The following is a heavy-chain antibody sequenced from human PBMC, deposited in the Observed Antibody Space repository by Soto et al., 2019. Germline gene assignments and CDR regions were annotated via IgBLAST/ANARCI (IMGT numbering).Heavy chain of an antibody. D-gene: IGHD3-10*01. Sequence: PSETLSLTCAVYGGSFSGYYWSWIRQPPGKGLEWIGEINHSGSTNYNPSLKSRVTISVDTSKNQFSLKLSSVTAADTAVYYCARVPKGSVLLWFGELYGMDVWGQGTTVTVSS. CDR2: INHSGST. CDR1: GGSFSGYY. CDR3: ARVPKGSVLLWFGELYGMDV. V-gene: IGHV4-34*01. J-gene: IGHJ6*02.